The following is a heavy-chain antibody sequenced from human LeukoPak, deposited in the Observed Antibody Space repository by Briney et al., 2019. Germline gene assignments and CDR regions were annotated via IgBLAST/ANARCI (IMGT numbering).Heavy chain of an antibody. J-gene: IGHJ4*02. Sequence: GGSLRLSCAASGFTFSYFWMHWFRQTPGKGRGWVSCINTDGSYSSYADSVKGRFTISRDNVRNTLYLQMNSLRAEDSAVYYCARDFDGPRASDYWGQGISVTVSS. CDR1: GFTFSYFW. D-gene: IGHD4-17*01. CDR2: INTDGSYS. CDR3: ARDFDGPRASDY. V-gene: IGHV3-74*01.